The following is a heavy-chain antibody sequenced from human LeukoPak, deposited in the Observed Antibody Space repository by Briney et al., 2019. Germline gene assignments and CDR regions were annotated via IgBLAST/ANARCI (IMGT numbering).Heavy chain of an antibody. J-gene: IGHJ3*01. CDR2: ISSSSSTI. CDR1: GFTFSWYS. D-gene: IGHD6-19*01. V-gene: IGHV3-48*01. CDR3: ARRRYLLGVEVAGTSAFDF. Sequence: GGSLRLSCAASGFTFSWYSMNWVRQAPGKGLEWVSYISSSSSTIYNADSVKGRFTISRDNAKNSLYLQVNSLRAEDTAVYYCARRRYLLGVEVAGTSAFDFWGQGTMVIVSS.